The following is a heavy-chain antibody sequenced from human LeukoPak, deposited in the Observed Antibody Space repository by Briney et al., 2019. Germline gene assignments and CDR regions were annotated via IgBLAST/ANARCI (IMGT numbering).Heavy chain of an antibody. J-gene: IGHJ4*02. D-gene: IGHD1-26*01. V-gene: IGHV3-30-3*01. CDR2: ISYDGSNK. Sequence: GGSLRLSCAASGFTFSTYAMHWVRQAPGKGLEWVAVISYDGSNKYYADSVKGRFTISRDNSKNTLYLQMNSLRAEDTAVYYCARGLFTGGTNYGFWGQGTLVTVCS. CDR1: GFTFSTYA. CDR3: ARGLFTGGTNYGF.